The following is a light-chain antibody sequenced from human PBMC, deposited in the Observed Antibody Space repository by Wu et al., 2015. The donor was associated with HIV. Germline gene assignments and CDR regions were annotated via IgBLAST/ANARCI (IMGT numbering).Light chain of an antibody. J-gene: IGKJ4*01. V-gene: IGKV3-11*01. CDR2: DAS. Sequence: GERAIPSCRASQSVSAYLAWYQQLPGQAPRLLIYDASKRATGVPDRFSGSGSGTDFTLTISSLEPEDFAVYFCQQHTSWAPPLTFGGGTKVEMK. CDR1: QSVSAY. CDR3: QQHTSWAPPLT.